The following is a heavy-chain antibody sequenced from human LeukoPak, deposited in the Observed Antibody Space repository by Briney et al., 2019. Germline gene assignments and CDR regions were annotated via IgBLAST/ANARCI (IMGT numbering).Heavy chain of an antibody. CDR2: IYYSGST. Sequence: PSETLSLTCTVSGGAITGYYWSWIRQPPGKGLEWIGSIYYSGSTYYNPSLKSRVTISVDTSKNQFSLKLSSVTAADTAVYYCARLYPYWYFDLWGRGTLVTVSS. J-gene: IGHJ2*01. CDR3: ARLYPYWYFDL. D-gene: IGHD4/OR15-4a*01. V-gene: IGHV4-59*05. CDR1: GGAITGYY.